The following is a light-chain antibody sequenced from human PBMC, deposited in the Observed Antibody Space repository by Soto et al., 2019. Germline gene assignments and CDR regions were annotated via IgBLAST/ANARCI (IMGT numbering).Light chain of an antibody. CDR1: SGHSNYA. J-gene: IGLJ2*01. V-gene: IGLV4-69*01. Sequence: QPVLTQSPSASASLGASVKLTCTLSSGHSNYAIAWHQQQPEKGPRYLMKLNSDGSHSKGDGIPDRFSGSSSGAERYPTISSLQSEDEADYYCQTWGTGLYVVFGGGTKVTVL. CDR2: LNSDGSH. CDR3: QTWGTGLYVV.